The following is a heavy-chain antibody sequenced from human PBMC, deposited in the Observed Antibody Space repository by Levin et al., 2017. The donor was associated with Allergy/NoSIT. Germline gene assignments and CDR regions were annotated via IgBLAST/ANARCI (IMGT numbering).Heavy chain of an antibody. CDR3: ARGDDYGDWDY. CDR2: VTSSSSYT. J-gene: IGHJ4*02. CDR1: GFTFSSCW. D-gene: IGHD4-17*01. V-gene: IGHV3-21*01. Sequence: GGSLRLSCAASGFTFSSCWMHWVRQAPGKGLEWVSAVTSSSSYTYYADSVKGRFTISRDNAKNSLSLQMNSLRAEDTAVYYCARGDDYGDWDYWGQGTLVTVSS.